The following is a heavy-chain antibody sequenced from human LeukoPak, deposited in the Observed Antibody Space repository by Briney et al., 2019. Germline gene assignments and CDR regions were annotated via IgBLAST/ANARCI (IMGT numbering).Heavy chain of an antibody. CDR1: GLTFSSYS. V-gene: IGHV3-21*01. CDR3: ARVGFYYYYYMDV. J-gene: IGHJ6*03. D-gene: IGHD6-25*01. Sequence: GGSLRLSCAASGLTFSSYSMNWVRQAPGKGLEWVSSISSSSSYIYYADSVKGRFTISRDNAKNSLYLQMNSLRAEDTAVYYCARVGFYYYYYMDVWGRGTTVTVSS. CDR2: ISSSSSYI.